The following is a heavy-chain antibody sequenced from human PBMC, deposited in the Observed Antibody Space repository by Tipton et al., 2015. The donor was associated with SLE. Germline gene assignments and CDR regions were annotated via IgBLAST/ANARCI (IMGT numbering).Heavy chain of an antibody. J-gene: IGHJ3*02. CDR1: GGSISSFSYY. V-gene: IGHV4-39*01. CDR3: ARHGPAAGEKAFDI. CDR2: IYYSGST. Sequence: TLSLTCTVSGGSISSFSYYWGWIRQPPGKGLEWIGSIYYSGSTYYNPSLKSRVTISVDTSKNQFSLKLSSVTAADTAVYYCARHGPAAGEKAFDIWGQGTMVTVSS.